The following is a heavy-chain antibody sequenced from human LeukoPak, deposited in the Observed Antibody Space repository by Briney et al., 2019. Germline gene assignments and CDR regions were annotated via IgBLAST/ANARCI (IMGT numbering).Heavy chain of an antibody. CDR1: GCTFTNYD. V-gene: IGHV1-8*02. Sequence: ASVKVSCKTSGCTFTNYDISWVRQATGQGLEWLGWMSPGSGYTGYAQKFQGRVTMTRDISITTAYVELSSLRSEDTAVYYCARGIEAGVDYWGQGTLVTVPS. CDR3: ARGIEAGVDY. J-gene: IGHJ4*02. CDR2: MSPGSGYT. D-gene: IGHD6-25*01.